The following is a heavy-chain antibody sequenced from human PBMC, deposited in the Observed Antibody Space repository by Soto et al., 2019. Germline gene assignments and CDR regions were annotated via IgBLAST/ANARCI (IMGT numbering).Heavy chain of an antibody. J-gene: IGHJ5*02. Sequence: SETLSLTCTVSGGSISSGDYYWSWIRQPPGKGLEWIGYIYYSGSTYYNPSLKSRVTISVDTSKNQFSLKLSSVTAADTAVYYCARATVLLSNWFDPWGQGTLVTVS. CDR1: GGSISSGDYY. V-gene: IGHV4-30-4*01. D-gene: IGHD2-15*01. CDR3: ARATVLLSNWFDP. CDR2: IYYSGST.